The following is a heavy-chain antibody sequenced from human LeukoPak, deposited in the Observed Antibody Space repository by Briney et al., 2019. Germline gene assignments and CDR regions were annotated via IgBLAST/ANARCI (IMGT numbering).Heavy chain of an antibody. J-gene: IGHJ4*02. CDR1: GYAVNTYY. Sequence: GRSLRLSCAASGYAVNTYYTSWVRQAPGKGLEWVSIIHSDGTTNYADSVKGRFTFSRDNSKNTLYLQLNSLRAEDTAMYFCARVRLGALDYWGQGTLVTVSS. CDR3: ARVRLGALDY. D-gene: IGHD1-26*01. CDR2: IHSDGTT. V-gene: IGHV3-53*01.